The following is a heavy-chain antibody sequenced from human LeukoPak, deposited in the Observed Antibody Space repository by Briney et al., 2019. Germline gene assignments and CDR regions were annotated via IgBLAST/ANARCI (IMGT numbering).Heavy chain of an antibody. V-gene: IGHV3-23*01. CDR1: GFTFSSYA. CDR2: ISGSGGST. CDR3: AKDTCSGGSCYSNWFDP. J-gene: IGHJ5*02. D-gene: IGHD2-15*01. Sequence: GGSLRLSCAASGFTFSSYAMSWVRQAPGKGLEWVSGISGSGGSTNYADSVKGRFTISRDNSKNTLFLQMNSLRAEDTAVYYCAKDTCSGGSCYSNWFDPWGQGTLVTDSS.